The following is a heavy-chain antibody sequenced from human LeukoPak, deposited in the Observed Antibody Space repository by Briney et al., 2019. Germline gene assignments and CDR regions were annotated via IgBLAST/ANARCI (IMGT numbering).Heavy chain of an antibody. J-gene: IGHJ5*02. CDR2: IYHSGGT. Sequence: SETLSLTCTVSGYSISSGYYWGWIRQPPGKGLEWIGSIYHSGGTYYNPSLKSRVTISVDTSKNQFSLKLSSVTAADTAVYYCARASRGLEPYNWFDPWGQGTLVTVSS. D-gene: IGHD1-1*01. CDR3: ARASRGLEPYNWFDP. CDR1: GYSISSGYY. V-gene: IGHV4-38-2*02.